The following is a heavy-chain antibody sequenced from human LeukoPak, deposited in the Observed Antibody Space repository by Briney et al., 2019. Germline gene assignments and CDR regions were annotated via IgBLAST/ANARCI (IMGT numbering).Heavy chain of an antibody. D-gene: IGHD3-22*01. J-gene: IGHJ5*02. V-gene: IGHV3-11*01. CDR3: ARDQDYEAFDP. CDR2: ISSSGSTI. CDR1: GFTFSDYY. Sequence: GGSLRLSCAASGFTFSDYYMSWIRQAPGKGLEWVSYISSSGSTIHYADSVKGRFTISRDNAKNSLYLQMNSLRAEDTAVYYCARDQDYEAFDPWGQGTLVTVSS.